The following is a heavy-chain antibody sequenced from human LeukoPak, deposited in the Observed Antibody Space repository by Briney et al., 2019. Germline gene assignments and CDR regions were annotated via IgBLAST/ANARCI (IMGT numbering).Heavy chain of an antibody. J-gene: IGHJ4*02. V-gene: IGHV4-39*01. CDR2: IYYSGST. D-gene: IGHD6-19*01. CDR3: ARQSSYTSGWYSDY. CDR1: GGSISSSSPY. Sequence: SETLSLTCTVSGGSISSSSPYWGWIRQPPGKGLEWIGTIYYSGSTYYNPSLKSRVTISVDTSKNQFSLKLSSVTAADTAVYYCARQSSYTSGWYSDYWGQGTLVIVSS.